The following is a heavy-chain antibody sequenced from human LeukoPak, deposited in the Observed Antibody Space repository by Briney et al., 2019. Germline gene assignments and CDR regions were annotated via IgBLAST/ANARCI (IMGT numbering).Heavy chain of an antibody. CDR1: GFTFSGYS. Sequence: GGSLRLSCTASGFTFSGYSMNWIRQAPGKGLEWDSSFGTRSTSIYHAGSVKGRFATSRDNAKNSLYLQMNSLRAEDTALYYCAREVSEGFDFWGQGTLVTVSS. V-gene: IGHV3-21*01. CDR3: AREVSEGFDF. CDR2: FGTRSTSI. J-gene: IGHJ4*02. D-gene: IGHD3-22*01.